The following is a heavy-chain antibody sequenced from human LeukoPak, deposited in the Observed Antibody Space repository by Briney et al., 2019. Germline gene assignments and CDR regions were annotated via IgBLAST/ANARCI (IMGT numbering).Heavy chain of an antibody. Sequence: GGSLRLSCAVSGFTFSSYAMSWVRQAPGKGLEWVSDISGGAGSTNYADSVKGRFTISRDNSQNTLYLQMNNLRADDTAVYYCAKLFSRYSSAPIDYWGQGTVVTVSS. CDR2: ISGGAGST. D-gene: IGHD6-25*01. CDR3: AKLFSRYSSAPIDY. J-gene: IGHJ4*02. V-gene: IGHV3-23*01. CDR1: GFTFSSYA.